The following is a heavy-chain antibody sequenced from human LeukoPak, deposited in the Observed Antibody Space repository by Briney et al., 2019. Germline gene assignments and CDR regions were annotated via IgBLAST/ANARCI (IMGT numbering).Heavy chain of an antibody. D-gene: IGHD2-15*01. J-gene: IGHJ3*02. CDR2: IYYSGST. V-gene: IGHV4-59*01. CDR3: ARDRVAIPYAFDI. Sequence: SETLSLTCTVSGGSISSYYWSWIRQPPGKGLEWIGYIYYSGSTNYNPSLKSRVTISVDTSKNQFSLKLSSVTAADTAVYYCARDRVAIPYAFDIWGQGTMVTVSS. CDR1: GGSISSYY.